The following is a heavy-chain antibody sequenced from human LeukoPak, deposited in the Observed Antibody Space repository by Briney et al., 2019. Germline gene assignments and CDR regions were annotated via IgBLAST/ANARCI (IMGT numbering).Heavy chain of an antibody. J-gene: IGHJ4*02. V-gene: IGHV1-8*01. Sequence: ASVKVSCKASGYTFISYDINWVRQAPGQGLEWMGWMNPNRDSTGYSQKFQGRVTMTRNTSISTAYMELSSLRSEDTAVYYCATDEVSGSLVFDYWGQGTLVTVSS. CDR3: ATDEVSGSLVFDY. D-gene: IGHD3-10*01. CDR1: GYTFISYD. CDR2: MNPNRDST.